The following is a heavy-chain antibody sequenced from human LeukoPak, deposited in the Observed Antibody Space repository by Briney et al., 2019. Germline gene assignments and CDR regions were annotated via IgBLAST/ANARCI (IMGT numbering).Heavy chain of an antibody. V-gene: IGHV1-46*01. CDR1: GYTFTNYY. CDR2: INPSDGKT. D-gene: IGHD5-18*01. CDR3: AREIGPRQLHLWGSAFDY. J-gene: IGHJ4*02. Sequence: GASVKVSCKASGYTFTNYYMHWVRQAPGQGLEWMGIINPSDGKTSYAQKFQGRVTMTRDTSKSTVYMDLSTLSSEHTPVYSCAREIGPRQLHLWGSAFDYWGQGTLVTVSS.